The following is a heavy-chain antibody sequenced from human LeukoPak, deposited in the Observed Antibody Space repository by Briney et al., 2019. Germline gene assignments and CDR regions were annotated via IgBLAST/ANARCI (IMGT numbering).Heavy chain of an antibody. CDR1: GFTFSSYG. D-gene: IGHD3-10*01. CDR3: AKERVLWFGESLDY. CDR2: ISGSGGST. Sequence: GGSLRLSCAASGFTFSSYGMSWVRQAPGKGLGWVSAISGSGGSTYYADSVKGRFTISRDNSKNTLYLQMNSLRAEDTAVYYCAKERVLWFGESLDYWGQGTLVTVSS. V-gene: IGHV3-23*01. J-gene: IGHJ4*02.